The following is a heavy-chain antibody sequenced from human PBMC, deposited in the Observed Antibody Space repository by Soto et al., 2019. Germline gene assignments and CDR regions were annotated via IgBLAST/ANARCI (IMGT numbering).Heavy chain of an antibody. D-gene: IGHD3-22*01. CDR3: AMLDGNSYDSSGYYYYYYGMEV. CDR2: ISSSGSTI. CDR1: GFTFSDYY. J-gene: IGHJ6*02. Sequence: QVQLVESGGGLVKPGGSLRLSCAASGFTFSDYYMSWIRQAPGKGLEWVSYISSSGSTIYYADSVKGRFTISRDNAKNPLYLQMNSLTAEDTAVYYRAMLDGNSYDSSGYYYYYYGMEVWGQGTTVTVPS. V-gene: IGHV3-11*01.